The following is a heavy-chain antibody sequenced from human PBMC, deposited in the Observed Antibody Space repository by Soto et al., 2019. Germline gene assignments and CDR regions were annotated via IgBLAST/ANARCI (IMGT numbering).Heavy chain of an antibody. V-gene: IGHV4-4*07. Sequence: KPSETVSLTCSVSGGTISGYYWTWIRQPAGKGLEWIGRIYSSGNTKYNPSLQSRVTMSLDTSNNQFSLRLTSVTAADTAVYYCARGQRFSDWFDPWGQGTLVTVSS. J-gene: IGHJ5*02. CDR1: GGTISGYY. CDR2: IYSSGNT. CDR3: ARGQRFSDWFDP. D-gene: IGHD3-3*01.